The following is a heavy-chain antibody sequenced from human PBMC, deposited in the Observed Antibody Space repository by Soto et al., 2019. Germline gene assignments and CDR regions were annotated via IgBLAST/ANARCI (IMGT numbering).Heavy chain of an antibody. J-gene: IGHJ4*02. CDR1: GYSFTTFF. Sequence: ASVKVSCKTSGYSFTTFFLHWMHQAPGQRLEWMGWINPANGDTMYSQKFLGRVSNTRDTSATTAYMELTSLTSEDTAVYYCARGPSSGCFDSWGQGTLVTVSS. D-gene: IGHD5-12*01. CDR2: INPANGDT. CDR3: ARGPSSGCFDS. V-gene: IGHV1-3*01.